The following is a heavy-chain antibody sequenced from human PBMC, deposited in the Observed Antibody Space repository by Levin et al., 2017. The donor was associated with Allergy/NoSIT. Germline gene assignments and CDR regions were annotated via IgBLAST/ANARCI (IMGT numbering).Heavy chain of an antibody. Sequence: SETLSLTCAVSGGSISTDNWWSWVRQPPGKCLEWIGAIYHDVSTTYNPSLKTRVIMSVDKSKNQFSLMVTSMTAADTAIYYCARADWGGPTGDHWGQGTLVTVSS. CDR2: IYHDVST. CDR3: ARADWGGPTGDH. CDR1: GGSISTDNW. J-gene: IGHJ4*02. V-gene: IGHV4-4*02. D-gene: IGHD7-27*01.